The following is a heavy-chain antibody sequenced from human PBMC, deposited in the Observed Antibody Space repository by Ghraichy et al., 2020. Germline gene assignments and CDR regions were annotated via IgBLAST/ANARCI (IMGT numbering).Heavy chain of an antibody. CDR2: IYYSGST. J-gene: IGHJ3*02. CDR1: GGSISSTSYY. V-gene: IGHV4-39*01. D-gene: IGHD1-26*01. CDR3: ARGRWESLDYAFDI. Sequence: SETLSLTCTVSGGSISSTSYYWGWIRQPPGKGLEWIGSIYYSGSTYYNLSLKSRVTISVDTSKNQFSLRLSSVTAADTAVYYCARGRWESLDYAFDIWGQGTMVTVSS.